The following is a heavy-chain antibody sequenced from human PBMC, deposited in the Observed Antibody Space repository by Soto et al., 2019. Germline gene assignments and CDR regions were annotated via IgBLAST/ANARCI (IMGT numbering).Heavy chain of an antibody. CDR1: GGSISSYY. V-gene: IGHV4-59*08. CDR3: ARLERRNWFDP. D-gene: IGHD1-1*01. Sequence: QVQLQESGPGLVKPSETLSLTCTVSGGSISSYYWSWIRQPPGKGLEWIGSIYYSGSTNYNPSLKSRVTISVDTAKNQFSLKLSSVTAADTAVYYCARLERRNWFDPWGQGTLVTVSS. J-gene: IGHJ5*02. CDR2: IYYSGST.